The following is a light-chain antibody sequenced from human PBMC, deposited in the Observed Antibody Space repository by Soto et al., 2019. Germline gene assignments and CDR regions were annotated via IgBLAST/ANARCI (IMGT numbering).Light chain of an antibody. Sequence: EIVLTQSPATLSLSPGARAPLSCRARQSVSSYLAWYQQKPGQAPRLLIYDASNRATGIPARFSGSGSGTDFTLTISSLEPEDFGVYYCQQRWRWPSNTFGQGTRLEIK. CDR2: DAS. CDR1: QSVSSY. V-gene: IGKV3-11*01. J-gene: IGKJ5*01. CDR3: QQRWRWPSNT.